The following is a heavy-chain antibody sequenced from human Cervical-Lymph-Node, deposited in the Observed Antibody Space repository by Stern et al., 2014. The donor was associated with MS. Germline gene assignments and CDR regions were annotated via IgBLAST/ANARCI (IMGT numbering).Heavy chain of an antibody. J-gene: IGHJ4*02. D-gene: IGHD1-1*01. CDR3: ARVLSLATSDS. CDR2: FNPSGGKT. Sequence: QVHLVQSGAEIRKPGASVKISCAASGYTFTTYYMHWVRQAPGQVLERVALFNPSGGKTTYAQRFQGRVTVTGDTSTSTVYMELTGLRSEDTAVYYCARVLSLATSDSWGQGTLVIVSS. V-gene: IGHV1-46*01. CDR1: GYTFTTYY.